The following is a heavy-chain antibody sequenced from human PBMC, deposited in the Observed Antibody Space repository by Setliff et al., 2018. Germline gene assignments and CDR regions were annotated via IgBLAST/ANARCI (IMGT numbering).Heavy chain of an antibody. D-gene: IGHD1-26*01. J-gene: IGHJ3*02. Sequence: PSETLSLTCTVSGGSINSGGYYWSWIRQHPGKGLEWIGYIYYSGSTYYNPSLKSRVTISVDTSKNQFSLKLSSVTAADTAVYYCARDRRIVGARHAFDIWGQGTMVTVSS. CDR3: ARDRRIVGARHAFDI. CDR1: GGSINSGGYY. CDR2: IYYSGST. V-gene: IGHV4-31*03.